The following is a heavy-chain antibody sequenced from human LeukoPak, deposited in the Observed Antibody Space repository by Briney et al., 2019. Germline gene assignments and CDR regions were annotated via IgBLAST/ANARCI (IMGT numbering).Heavy chain of an antibody. CDR3: ARGYCSGGSCYSIDY. J-gene: IGHJ4*02. V-gene: IGHV3-66*01. Sequence: GGSLRLSCAASGFTVTTNYMNWARQAPGKGLEWVSIIYSDGRTYYAGSVKGRFTISRDNSKNTLYLQMNSLRAEDTAVYYCARGYCSGGSCYSIDYWGQGTLVTVSS. D-gene: IGHD2-15*01. CDR1: GFTVTTNY. CDR2: IYSDGRT.